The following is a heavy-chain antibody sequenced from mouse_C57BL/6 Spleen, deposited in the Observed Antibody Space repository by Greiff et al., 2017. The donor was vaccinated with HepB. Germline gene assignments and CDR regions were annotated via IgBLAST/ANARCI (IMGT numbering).Heavy chain of an antibody. J-gene: IGHJ4*01. CDR2: IYPGDGDT. CDR3: ARGQYPYYAMDY. CDR1: GYAFSSYW. Sequence: VQLQQSGAELVKPGASVKISCKASGYAFSSYWMNWVKQRPGKGLEWIGQIYPGDGDTNYNGKFKGKATLTADKSSSTAYMQFSSLTSEDSAVYFCARGQYPYYAMDYWGQGTSVTVSS. V-gene: IGHV1-80*01. D-gene: IGHD5-1*01.